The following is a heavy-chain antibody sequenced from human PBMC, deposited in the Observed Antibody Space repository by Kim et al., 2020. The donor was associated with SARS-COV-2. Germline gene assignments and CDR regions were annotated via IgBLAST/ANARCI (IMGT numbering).Heavy chain of an antibody. V-gene: IGHV4-34*01. CDR2: INHSGST. J-gene: IGHJ6*02. Sequence: SETLSLTCAVYGGSFSGYYWSWIRQPPGKGLEWIGEINHSGSTNYNPSLKSRVTISVDTSKNQFSLKLSSVTAADTAVYYCARGPYYYGSGSYYPTPRYYYGMDVWGQGTTVTVSS. CDR3: ARGPYYYGSGSYYPTPRYYYGMDV. D-gene: IGHD3-10*01. CDR1: GGSFSGYY.